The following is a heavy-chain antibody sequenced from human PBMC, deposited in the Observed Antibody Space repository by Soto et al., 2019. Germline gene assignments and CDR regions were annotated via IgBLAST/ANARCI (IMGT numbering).Heavy chain of an antibody. CDR2: GRNKANSYST. V-gene: IGHV3-72*01. J-gene: IGHJ6*02. CDR1: GFTFSDHY. D-gene: IGHD5-18*01. Sequence: EVQLVESGGGLVQPGGSLRLSCAASGFTFSDHYMDWIRQAPGKGLEWVGRGRNKANSYSTEYAATVKGRFTISRDESENSLFLQMNSLKTEDAAVYYCARGRHSALDHFYYYGMDVWGQGTTVTVSS. CDR3: ARGRHSALDHFYYYGMDV.